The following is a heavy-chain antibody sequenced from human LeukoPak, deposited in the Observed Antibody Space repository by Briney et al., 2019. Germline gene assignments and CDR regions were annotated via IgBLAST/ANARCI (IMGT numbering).Heavy chain of an antibody. J-gene: IGHJ5*02. V-gene: IGHV1-2*02. CDR2: INPKSGGT. CDR1: GPTFTDFY. D-gene: IGHD1-20*01. Sequence: GASVKVSCKASGPTFTDFYMHWVRQAPGQGLEWMGWINPKSGGTKYVQKFQDTVTMTRDTSINTAYLEVSSLRSDDTAVYYCARAGISASGEFDPWGQGTLVTVSS. CDR3: ARAGISASGEFDP.